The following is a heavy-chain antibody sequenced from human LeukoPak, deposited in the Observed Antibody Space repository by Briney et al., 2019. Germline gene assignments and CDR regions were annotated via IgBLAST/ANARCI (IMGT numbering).Heavy chain of an antibody. J-gene: IGHJ4*02. D-gene: IGHD3-22*01. CDR2: ISSSSSTI. CDR3: ARDNYDTGGYYFD. V-gene: IGHV3-48*01. CDR1: GFTFSSYS. Sequence: GGSLRLSCAASGFTFSSYSMNWVRQAPGKGLEWVSYISSSSSTIYYADSVKGRFTISRDNAKNSLYLQMNSLRAEDTAVYYCARDNYDTGGYYFDWGQGTLVTVSS.